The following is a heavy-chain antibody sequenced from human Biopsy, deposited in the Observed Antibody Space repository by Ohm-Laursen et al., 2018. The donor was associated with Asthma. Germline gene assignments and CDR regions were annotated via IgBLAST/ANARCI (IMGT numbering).Heavy chain of an antibody. D-gene: IGHD3-3*01. CDR3: TRRITIFGVVQKDHGMDA. V-gene: IGHV4-39*01. Sequence: GTLSLTCAVSGGSMTPTSHYWDWIRQAPGKGLEWIGYISYGGKTSYNPSLKNRVTISRDMSKNQFSLRLTSVTAADTAVYFCTRRITIFGVVQKDHGMDAWGQGTTVIVSS. CDR2: ISYGGKT. J-gene: IGHJ6*02. CDR1: GGSMTPTSHY.